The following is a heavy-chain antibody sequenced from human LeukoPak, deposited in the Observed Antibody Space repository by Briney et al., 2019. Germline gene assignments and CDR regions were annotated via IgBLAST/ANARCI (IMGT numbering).Heavy chain of an antibody. CDR3: ARDDSSGYYYAPGY. Sequence: GGSLRLSCAASGFTFSSYSMNWVRQAPGKGLEWVSSISSSSRYIYYADSVKGRLTISRDNAKNSLYLQMNSLRAEDTAVYYCARDDSSGYYYAPGYWGQGTLVTVSS. CDR1: GFTFSSYS. CDR2: ISSSSRYI. V-gene: IGHV3-21*06. J-gene: IGHJ4*02. D-gene: IGHD3-22*01.